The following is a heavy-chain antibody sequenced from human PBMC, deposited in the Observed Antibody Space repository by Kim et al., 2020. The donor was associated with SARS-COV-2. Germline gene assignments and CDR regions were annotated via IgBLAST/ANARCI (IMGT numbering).Heavy chain of an antibody. V-gene: IGHV3-11*01. J-gene: IGHJ4*02. CDR1: GFIFRDYY. CDR3: ARSLIHLNRIDD. Sequence: GGSLRLSCAASGFIFRDYYMSWIRQAPGKGLEWVSYISSSGSTIYYAASVKGRITTSRDTAKNSLFLQMNSLRAEDTAVYYCARSLIHLNRIDDWGQGTLVTVSS. CDR2: ISSSGSTI.